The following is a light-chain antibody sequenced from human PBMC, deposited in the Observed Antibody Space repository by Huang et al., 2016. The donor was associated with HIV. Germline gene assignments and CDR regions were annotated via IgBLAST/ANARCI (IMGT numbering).Light chain of an antibody. CDR2: ATS. V-gene: IGKV1-NL1*01. CDR3: KQYYNTPYT. J-gene: IGKJ2*01. Sequence: DIQMTPSPSSLSASVGDRVTITCRASQGITKSLVGYQQKPGKYPKLLLFATSRLERGVPSRFSGSGSGTDFTLTINSLQPEEFTTYYCKQYYNTPYTFGQGTKLKIK. CDR1: QGITKS.